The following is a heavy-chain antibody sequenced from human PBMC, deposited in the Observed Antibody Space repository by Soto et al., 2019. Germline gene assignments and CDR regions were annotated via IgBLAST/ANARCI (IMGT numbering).Heavy chain of an antibody. D-gene: IGHD3-3*01. CDR2: IKQDGSEK. CDR3: ARVLNTSPYYDFCSVERRDYYNYIMDV. Sequence: GGYLILSCAASGFTFSSYWMSWVRQAPGKGLKWVANIKQDGSEKYYVDSVKGRFTTSRDNAKNSLYLQMNSLRAEDTAVYYCARVLNTSPYYDFCSVERRDYYNYIMDVWGKGTTVTVSS. J-gene: IGHJ6*03. V-gene: IGHV3-7*01. CDR1: GFTFSSYW.